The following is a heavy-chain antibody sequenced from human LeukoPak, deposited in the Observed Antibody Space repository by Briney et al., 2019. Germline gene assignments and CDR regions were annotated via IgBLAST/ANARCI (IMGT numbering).Heavy chain of an antibody. Sequence: ASVKVSCKASGYTFTSYGISWVRQAPGQGLEWMGWISAYNGNTNYAQKPQGRVTMTTDTSTSTAYMELRSLRSDDTAVYYCARAPPYDFWSGYHHDAFDIWGQGTMVTVSS. V-gene: IGHV1-18*01. CDR2: ISAYNGNT. D-gene: IGHD3-3*01. CDR3: ARAPPYDFWSGYHHDAFDI. CDR1: GYTFTSYG. J-gene: IGHJ3*02.